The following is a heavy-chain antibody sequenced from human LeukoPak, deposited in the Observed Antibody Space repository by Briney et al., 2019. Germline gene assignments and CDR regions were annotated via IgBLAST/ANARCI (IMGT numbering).Heavy chain of an antibody. CDR2: IKSDGTYT. D-gene: IGHD5-18*01. CDR1: GFTFSNYW. J-gene: IGHJ4*02. CDR3: ARDSSYGYDY. Sequence: GGSLRLSCAASGFTFSNYWMHWVRQAPGKGLVWVSRIKSDGTYTTYADSVKGRFTISRDNAKNTLYLQMNSLRAEDTAVYYCARDSSYGYDYWGQGTLVTVSS. V-gene: IGHV3-74*01.